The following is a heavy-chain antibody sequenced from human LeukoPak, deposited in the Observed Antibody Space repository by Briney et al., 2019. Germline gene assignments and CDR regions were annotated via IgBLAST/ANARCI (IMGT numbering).Heavy chain of an antibody. CDR3: AREGSAYGMDV. J-gene: IGHJ6*02. V-gene: IGHV4-30-2*01. D-gene: IGHD2-15*01. Sequence: PSQTLSLTCTVSGGSISSGGYYWSWIRQPPGKGLEWIGYIYHGGSTYYNPSLKSRVTIPVDRSKNQFSLKLSSVTAADTAVYYCAREGSAYGMDVWGQGTTVTVSS. CDR2: IYHGGST. CDR1: GGSISSGGYY.